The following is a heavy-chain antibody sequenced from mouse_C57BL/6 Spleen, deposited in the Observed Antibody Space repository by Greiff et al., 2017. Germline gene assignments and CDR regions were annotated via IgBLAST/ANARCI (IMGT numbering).Heavy chain of an antibody. CDR1: GYTFTSYW. D-gene: IGHD2-1*01. CDR2: INPSSGGT. J-gene: IGHJ2*01. CDR3: ARRGVVYRGYYFDY. V-gene: IGHV1-53*01. Sequence: QVQLQQPGTELVKPGASVTLSCKASGYTFTSYWMHWVKQRPGQGLEWIGNINPSSGGTNYNEKFKSKATLTVDKSSSTAYMQLSSLTAEDSAVYYCARRGVVYRGYYFDYWGQGTTVTVSS.